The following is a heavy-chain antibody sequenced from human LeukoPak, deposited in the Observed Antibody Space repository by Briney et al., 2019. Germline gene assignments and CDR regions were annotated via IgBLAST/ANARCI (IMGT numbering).Heavy chain of an antibody. CDR3: AKDHYDILTGYPYFDY. CDR1: GFTFSSYG. D-gene: IGHD3-9*01. Sequence: GGSLRLSCAASGFTFSSYGMHWVRQAPGKGLEWVAVISYDGSNKYYADSVKGRFTISRDNSKNTLYLQMNSLRAEDTAVYYCAKDHYDILTGYPYFDYWGQGTLVTVSS. CDR2: ISYDGSNK. J-gene: IGHJ4*02. V-gene: IGHV3-30*18.